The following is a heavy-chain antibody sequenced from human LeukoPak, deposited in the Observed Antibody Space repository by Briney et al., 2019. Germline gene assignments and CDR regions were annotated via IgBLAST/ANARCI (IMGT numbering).Heavy chain of an antibody. V-gene: IGHV3-49*04. CDR1: GFTFGDYA. J-gene: IGHJ4*02. CDR3: TRDPLWYDSSGYYF. Sequence: GGSLRLSCTASGFTFGDYAMSWVRQAPGKGLEWVGFIRSKAYGGTTEYAASVKGRFTISRDDSKSIAYLQMNSLKTEDTAVYYCTRDPLWYDSSGYYFGGQGILVTVSS. CDR2: IRSKAYGGTT. D-gene: IGHD3-22*01.